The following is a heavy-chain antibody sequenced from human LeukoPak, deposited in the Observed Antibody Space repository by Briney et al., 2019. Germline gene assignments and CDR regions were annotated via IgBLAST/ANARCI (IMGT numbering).Heavy chain of an antibody. CDR2: ISIYNANT. Sequence: ASVKVSCKASGYTFTDHGISWVRQAPRHGLEWMGWISIYNANTNYAQRLQGRVTMTTDTSTNTAYMELRSLRSDDTAVYYCARTSYYYDTYYFDYWGQGTLVTVSS. J-gene: IGHJ4*02. CDR3: ARTSYYYDTYYFDY. D-gene: IGHD3-22*01. V-gene: IGHV1-18*01. CDR1: GYTFTDHG.